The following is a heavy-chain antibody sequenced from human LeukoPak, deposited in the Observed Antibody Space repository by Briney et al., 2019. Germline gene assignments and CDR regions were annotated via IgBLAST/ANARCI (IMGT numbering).Heavy chain of an antibody. CDR2: IKPSGGST. V-gene: IGHV1-46*01. D-gene: IGHD6-19*01. Sequence: GASVKVSCKASGYTFTSYAMHWVRQAPGQGLEWMGIIKPSGGSTSSAQKFQGRVTMTRDTSTSTVHMELSSLRSEDTAVYYCARDGAVAGYFDYWGQGTLVTVSS. CDR1: GYTFTSYA. J-gene: IGHJ4*02. CDR3: ARDGAVAGYFDY.